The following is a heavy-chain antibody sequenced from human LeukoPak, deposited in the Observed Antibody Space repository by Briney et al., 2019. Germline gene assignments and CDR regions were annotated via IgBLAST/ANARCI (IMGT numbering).Heavy chain of an antibody. CDR1: GFTFSSYS. J-gene: IGHJ5*02. CDR3: AGSGRRSSSNWFDP. CDR2: ISSSSSYV. V-gene: IGHV3-21*01. D-gene: IGHD1-26*01. Sequence: KAGGSLRLSCAASGFTFSSYSMNWVRQAPGKGLEWVSSISSSSSYVYYADSVKGRFTISRDNAKNSLYLQMNSLRAEDTAVYYCAGSGRRSSSNWFDPWGQGTLVTVSS.